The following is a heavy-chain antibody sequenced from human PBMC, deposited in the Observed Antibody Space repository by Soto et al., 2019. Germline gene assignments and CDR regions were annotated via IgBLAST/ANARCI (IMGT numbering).Heavy chain of an antibody. CDR1: EISLRAYG. CDR2: INEDGRGT. J-gene: IGHJ4*02. V-gene: IGHV3-74*01. D-gene: IGHD3-3*01. Sequence: EVQLVESGGGLVQPGGSLRLSCAASEISLRAYGMHWFPQFQGRGREGIARINEDGRGTSYMDSVKGRFTISRDNARDTLYLQMNSLRLEDTAVYYCARGWVERLPRQPPSDYWGQGTLVTVSS. CDR3: ARGWVERLPRQPPSDY.